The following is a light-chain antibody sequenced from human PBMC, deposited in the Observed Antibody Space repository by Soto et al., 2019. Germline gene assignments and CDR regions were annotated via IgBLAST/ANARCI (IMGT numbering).Light chain of an antibody. CDR3: VLYIGSGIWV. Sequence: QAVVTQEPSFSVSPGGTVTRTCGWNSGSVSTNYYPSWYQQTPGRAPRTLIYNTNTRSSGVPDRFSGSILGNKAALTITGAQADDESDYYCVLYIGSGIWVFGGGTKLTVL. V-gene: IGLV8-61*01. CDR1: SGSVSTNYY. CDR2: NTN. J-gene: IGLJ3*02.